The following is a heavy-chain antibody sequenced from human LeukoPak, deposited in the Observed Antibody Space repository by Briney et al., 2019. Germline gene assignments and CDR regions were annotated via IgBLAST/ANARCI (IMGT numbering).Heavy chain of an antibody. Sequence: SETLSLTCTVSGGSTSSYYWTWIRQPPGKGLEWIGYISYTGTTNYNPSLKSRVTMSVDASKNQFSLDLSSVTAADTAVYYCARHYRGYGSFDYWGQGTLVTVSS. J-gene: IGHJ4*02. CDR2: ISYTGTT. CDR1: GGSTSSYY. CDR3: ARHYRGYGSFDY. D-gene: IGHD5-12*01. V-gene: IGHV4-59*08.